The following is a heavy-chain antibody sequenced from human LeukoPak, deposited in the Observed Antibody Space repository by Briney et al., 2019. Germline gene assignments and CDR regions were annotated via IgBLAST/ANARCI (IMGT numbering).Heavy chain of an antibody. V-gene: IGHV3-23*01. D-gene: IGHD3-22*01. J-gene: IGHJ4*02. Sequence: SGGSLRLSCAASGFTFSSYAMSWVRQAPGKGLEWVSAISGSGGSTYYADSVKGRFTISRDNSKNTLYLQMNSLRAEDTAVYYCAKDPYYYDSSDYYPAYHFDYWGQGTLVTVSS. CDR1: GFTFSSYA. CDR2: ISGSGGST. CDR3: AKDPYYYDSSDYYPAYHFDY.